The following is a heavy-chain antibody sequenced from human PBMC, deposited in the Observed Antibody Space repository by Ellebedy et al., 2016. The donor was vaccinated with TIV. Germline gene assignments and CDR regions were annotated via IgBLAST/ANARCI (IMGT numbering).Heavy chain of an antibody. Sequence: SETLSLTXTVSGDSVSRNTWSWIRQSPGKGLEWIACIEHTGTTDYNPSLKNRVTMSVDASTTQLSLNLSSVTAADTAVYFCARLRQSRDRSHWYFDLWGRGTLVTVSS. CDR1: GDSVSRNT. CDR3: ARLRQSRDRSHWYFDL. CDR2: IEHTGTT. D-gene: IGHD1-14*01. J-gene: IGHJ2*01. V-gene: IGHV4-59*02.